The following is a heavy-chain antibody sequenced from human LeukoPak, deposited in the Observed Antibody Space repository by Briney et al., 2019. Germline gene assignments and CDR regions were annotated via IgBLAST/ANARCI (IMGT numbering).Heavy chain of an antibody. Sequence: SETLSLTCTVSGGSISSYYWSWIRQPPGKGLEWIGYIYYSGSTNYNPSLKSRVTISVDTSKNQFSLKLSSVTAADAAVYYCAITTGTGFDYWGQGALVTVSS. V-gene: IGHV4-59*01. CDR2: IYYSGST. J-gene: IGHJ4*02. CDR3: AITTGTGFDY. CDR1: GGSISSYY. D-gene: IGHD1-1*01.